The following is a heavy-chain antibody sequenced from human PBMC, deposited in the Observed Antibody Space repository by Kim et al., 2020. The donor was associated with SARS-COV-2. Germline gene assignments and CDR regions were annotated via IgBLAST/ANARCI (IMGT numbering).Heavy chain of an antibody. D-gene: IGHD6-13*01. V-gene: IGHV4-39*01. Sequence: SETLSLTCTVSGGSISSSSYYWGWIRQPPGKGLEWIGSIYYSGSTYYNPSLKSRVTISVDTSKNQFSLKLSSVTAADTAVYYCARLDREQQLVRDCWFDPWGQGTLVTVSS. CDR2: IYYSGST. CDR1: GGSISSSSYY. J-gene: IGHJ5*02. CDR3: ARLDREQQLVRDCWFDP.